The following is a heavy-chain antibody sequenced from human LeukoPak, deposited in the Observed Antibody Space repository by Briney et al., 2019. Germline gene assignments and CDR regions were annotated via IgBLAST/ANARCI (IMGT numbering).Heavy chain of an antibody. J-gene: IGHJ1*01. CDR2: INHSGST. Sequence: SETLSLTCAVSGGSISSSNWWSWVRQPPGKGLEWIGEINHSGSTNYNPSLKSRVTISVDTSKNQFSLNLNSVTAADTAVYYCARGGAARLHFQNWGQGTLVTVSS. V-gene: IGHV4-4*02. CDR3: ARGGAARLHFQN. CDR1: GGSISSSNW. D-gene: IGHD6-6*01.